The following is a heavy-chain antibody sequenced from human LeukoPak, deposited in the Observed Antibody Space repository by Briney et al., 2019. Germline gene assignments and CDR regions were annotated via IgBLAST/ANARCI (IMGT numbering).Heavy chain of an antibody. CDR3: ARASYYSDITGPWWFDP. CDR1: GFTFNNYA. J-gene: IGHJ5*02. D-gene: IGHD3-22*01. CDR2: ISSSSTYT. V-gene: IGHV3-21*05. Sequence: GGSLRLSCAASGFTFNNYAMNWVRQAPGQGLEWVSYISSSSTYTDYADSVRGRFTISRDNAKNSLYLRMNSLRAEDTAVYYCARASYYSDITGPWWFDPWGQGTLVTVSS.